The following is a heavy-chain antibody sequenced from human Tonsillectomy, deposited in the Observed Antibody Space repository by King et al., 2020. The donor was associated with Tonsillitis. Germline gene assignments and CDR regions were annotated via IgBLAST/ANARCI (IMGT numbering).Heavy chain of an antibody. CDR2: IYYSGST. J-gene: IGHJ4*02. CDR1: GGSISSGGYY. V-gene: IGHV4-31*03. D-gene: IGHD6-13*01. CDR3: ARARAEVSSWSSYCFDY. Sequence: VQLQESGPGLVKPSQTLSLTCTVSGGSISSGGYYWSWIRQHPGKGLEWIGYIYYSGSTYYNPSLKSRVTISVDTSKNQFSLKLSSVTAADTAVYYCARARAEVSSWSSYCFDYWGQGTLVTVSS.